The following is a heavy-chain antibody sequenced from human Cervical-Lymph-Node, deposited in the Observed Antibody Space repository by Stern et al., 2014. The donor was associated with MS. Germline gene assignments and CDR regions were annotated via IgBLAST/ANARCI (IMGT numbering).Heavy chain of an antibody. J-gene: IGHJ4*02. V-gene: IGHV1-2*02. CDR3: AAVSTTSSASPFDY. Sequence: VQLVESGAGVKKPGASLKVSCKTSRYTFTAYSFHWVRQAHGQGLQWMGWINPNTGDTTYAKTFRGRVTMTRDSSINTVYMELSRLTSDDTAVYYCAAVSTTSSASPFDYWGQGTLLTVSS. D-gene: IGHD6-19*01. CDR1: RYTFTAYS. CDR2: INPNTGDT.